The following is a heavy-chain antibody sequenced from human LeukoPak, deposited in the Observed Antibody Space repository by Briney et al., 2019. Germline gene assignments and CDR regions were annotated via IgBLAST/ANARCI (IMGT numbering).Heavy chain of an antibody. CDR3: ARAVSSGYYYRNWFDP. CDR1: GGSFSGYY. CDR2: INHSGST. Sequence: PSETLSLTCAVYGGSFSGYYWSWIRQPPGNGLEGIGEINHSGSTNDNPSLKSRVTISVDTSKNQFSLKLSSVTDAATAVYYCARAVSSGYYYRNWFDPWGQGTMVTVSS. V-gene: IGHV4-34*01. J-gene: IGHJ5*02. D-gene: IGHD3-22*01.